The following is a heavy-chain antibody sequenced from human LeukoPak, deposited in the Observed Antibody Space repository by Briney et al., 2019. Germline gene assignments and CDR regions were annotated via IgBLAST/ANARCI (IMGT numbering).Heavy chain of an antibody. CDR1: GVSINSYY. V-gene: IGHV4-4*07. J-gene: IGHJ4*02. Sequence: SETLSLTCTVSGVSINSYYWIWIRQPAGKGLEGIGRIYSSGSTNYNPSLKSRVSMSVDTSKNQFSLKLTSVTAADTAVYYCARGGKATVVTMWGEGILVGVSS. CDR3: ARGGKATVVTM. CDR2: IYSSGST. D-gene: IGHD4-23*01.